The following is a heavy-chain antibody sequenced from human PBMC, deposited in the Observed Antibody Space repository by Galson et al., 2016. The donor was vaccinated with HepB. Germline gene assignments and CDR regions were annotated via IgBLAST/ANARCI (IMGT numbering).Heavy chain of an antibody. CDR1: GGAISRGGYY. CDR2: TFYSGSD. J-gene: IGHJ5*02. CDR3: ARTFPDLVYYSPGKYFFYT. Sequence: TLSLTCTVSGGAISRGGYYWSWIRQVPGKGLEWIGYTFYSGSDYYNPSFTNRVTISADTSKNQIYLNMMFATVADTAVYYCARTFPDLVYYSPGKYFFYTWGQGARVIVSA. D-gene: IGHD3-10*01. V-gene: IGHV4-31*03.